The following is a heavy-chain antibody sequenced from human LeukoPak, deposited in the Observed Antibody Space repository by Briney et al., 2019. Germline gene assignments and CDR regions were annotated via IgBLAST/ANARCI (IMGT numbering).Heavy chain of an antibody. CDR2: INHSGST. CDR3: ARDSVSTYHFDY. J-gene: IGHJ4*02. D-gene: IGHD5/OR15-5a*01. V-gene: IGHV4-34*01. Sequence: SETLSLTCAVYGGSFSGYYWSWIRQPPGKGLEWIGEINHSGSTNYNPSLKSRVTLSVDTSKNQFSLKLSSVTAADTAVYYCARDSVSTYHFDYWGQGTLVTVSS. CDR1: GGSFSGYY.